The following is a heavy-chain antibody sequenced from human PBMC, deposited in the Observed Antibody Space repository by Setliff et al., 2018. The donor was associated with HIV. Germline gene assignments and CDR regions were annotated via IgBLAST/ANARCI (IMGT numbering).Heavy chain of an antibody. D-gene: IGHD3-22*01. V-gene: IGHV4-4*07. CDR3: ARARITMTGGRLEPYAFDR. CDR1: GGPFSTYY. J-gene: IGHJ3*01. Sequence: PSETLSLTCTVSGGPFSTYYWSWIRQPAGEGLEYIGRVHSTGTTIYNPSLKSRVTMSVDTSKNQLSLKLRSVTAADTAVYYCARARITMTGGRLEPYAFDRWGQGTKVTVSS. CDR2: VHSTGTT.